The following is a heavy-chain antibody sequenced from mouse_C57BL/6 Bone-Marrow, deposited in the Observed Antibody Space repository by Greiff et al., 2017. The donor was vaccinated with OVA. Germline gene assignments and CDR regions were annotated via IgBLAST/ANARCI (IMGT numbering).Heavy chain of an antibody. D-gene: IGHD2-3*01. CDR2: IYPRDGST. J-gene: IGHJ1*03. V-gene: IGHV1-85*01. Sequence: QVHVKQSGPELVKPGASVKLSCTASGYTFTSYDINWVKQRPGQGLEWIGWIYPRDGSTKYNEKFKGKGTLTVDTSSSTAYMELHSLTSEDYAVYVCSRGGIYDGYFYWYFDVWGTGTTVTVSA. CDR1: GYTFTSYD. CDR3: SRGGIYDGYFYWYFDV.